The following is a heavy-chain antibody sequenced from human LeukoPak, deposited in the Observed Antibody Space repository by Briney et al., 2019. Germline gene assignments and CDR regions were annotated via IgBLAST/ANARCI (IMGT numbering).Heavy chain of an antibody. CDR1: GFTVSGNY. Sequence: GGSLRLSCAASGFTVSGNYMSWVRQAPGKGLEWVSVIYKGGNTYYADSVKGRFTISRDNSKSTLYLQMNSLRAEDTAVYYWVRVGHYYDSSGYQVDAFDIWGQGTMVTVSS. J-gene: IGHJ3*02. V-gene: IGHV3-66*02. D-gene: IGHD3-22*01. CDR3: VRVGHYYDSSGYQVDAFDI. CDR2: IYKGGNT.